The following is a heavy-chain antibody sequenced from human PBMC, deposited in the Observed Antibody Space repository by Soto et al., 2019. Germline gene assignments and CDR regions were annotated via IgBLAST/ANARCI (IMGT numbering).Heavy chain of an antibody. V-gene: IGHV3-11*06. CDR1: GFTFSDYY. D-gene: IGHD6-13*01. CDR2: ISSSSSHT. J-gene: IGHJ5*02. CDR3: ARNGYSSGWYWFDR. Sequence: PVGSLRLSCAASGFTFSDYYMSWIRQAPGKGLEWVSYISSSSSHTNHADSVKGRFTISRDNAKNALYLQMNSLRAEDTAVYYCARNGYSSGWYWFDRWGQGTLVSVPS.